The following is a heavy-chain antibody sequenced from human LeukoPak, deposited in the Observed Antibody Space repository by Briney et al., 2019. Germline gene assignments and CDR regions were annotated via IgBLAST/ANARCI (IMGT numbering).Heavy chain of an antibody. J-gene: IGHJ4*02. CDR3: ARGEYGSGSYHIDY. V-gene: IGHV3-21*01. D-gene: IGHD3-10*01. Sequence: GGSLRLSCAASGFTFSSYGMHWVRQAPGKGLEWVSFISSSSSYIYYADSVKGRFTISRDNAKNSVYVQMNSLRAEDTAVYYCARGEYGSGSYHIDYWGQGTLVTVSS. CDR2: ISSSSSYI. CDR1: GFTFSSYG.